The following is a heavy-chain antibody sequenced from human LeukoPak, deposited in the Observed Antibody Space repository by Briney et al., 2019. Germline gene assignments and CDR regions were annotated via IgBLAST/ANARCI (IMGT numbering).Heavy chain of an antibody. D-gene: IGHD5-18*01. CDR1: GYTFTSYY. V-gene: IGHV1-46*01. CDR3: AGKRGYSYGRTGDYYYYYYMDV. Sequence: ASVKVSCKASGYTFTSYYMHWVRQAPGQGLEWMGIINPSGGSTSYAQKFQGRVTMTRDMSTSTVYMELSSLRSEDTAVYYCAGKRGYSYGRTGDYYYYYYMDVWGKGTTVTVSS. J-gene: IGHJ6*03. CDR2: INPSGGST.